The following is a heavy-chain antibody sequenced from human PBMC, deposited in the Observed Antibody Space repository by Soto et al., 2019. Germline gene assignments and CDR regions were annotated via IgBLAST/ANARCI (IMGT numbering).Heavy chain of an antibody. V-gene: IGHV1-2*04. CDR3: AREEDDYGGNNFDY. D-gene: IGHD4-17*01. J-gene: IGHJ4*02. CDR2: INPNSGGT. Sequence: QVQLVQSGAEVKKPGASVKVSCKASGYTFTGYYMHWVRQAPGQGLEWMGWINPNSGGTNYAQKFQGWVTMTRDTSISTAYMELSRLRADDTAVYYCAREEDDYGGNNFDYWGQGTLVTVSS. CDR1: GYTFTGYY.